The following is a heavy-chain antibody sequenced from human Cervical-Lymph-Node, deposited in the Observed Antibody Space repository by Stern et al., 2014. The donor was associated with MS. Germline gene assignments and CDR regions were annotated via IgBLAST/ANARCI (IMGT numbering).Heavy chain of an antibody. CDR3: ATTRWDLFTWNWFDP. J-gene: IGHJ5*02. Sequence: QVQLVESGPGLVKPSQTLSLTCTVSGGSISSSGYYWSWIRQPADKGLEWIGRIHDSGSTYYKPSLKSRVTISMDSANNQFPPKLPFVTAANTAVYYCATTRWDLFTWNWFDPWGQGTLVTVSS. CDR2: IHDSGST. V-gene: IGHV4-61*02. CDR1: GGSISSSGYY. D-gene: IGHD1-26*01.